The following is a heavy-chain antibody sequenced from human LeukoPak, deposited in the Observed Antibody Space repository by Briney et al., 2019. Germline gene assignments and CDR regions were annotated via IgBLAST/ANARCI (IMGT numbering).Heavy chain of an antibody. V-gene: IGHV3-53*01. CDR1: GFTVSSNY. CDR3: ATAMVYAIFDY. Sequence: PGGSLRLSCAASGFTVSSNYMSWVRQAPGKGLEWVSVIYSGGSTYYADSVKGRFTISRDNSKNTLYLQMNSLRAEDTAVYYCATAMVYAIFDYWGQGTLVTVSS. J-gene: IGHJ4*02. CDR2: IYSGGST. D-gene: IGHD2-8*01.